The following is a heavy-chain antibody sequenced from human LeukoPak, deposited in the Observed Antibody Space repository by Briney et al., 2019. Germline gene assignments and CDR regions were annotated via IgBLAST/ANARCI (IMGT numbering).Heavy chain of an antibody. CDR2: ISSSGST. CDR1: GDSISSGDYY. V-gene: IGHV4-61*02. Sequence: PSETLSLTCTVSGDSISSGDYYWSWIRQPAGKGLEWIGRISSSGSTNYNPSLKSRVTISVDTSKNQFSLKLSSVTAADTAVYYCARDRGGTIFDPWGQGTLVTVSS. J-gene: IGHJ5*02. CDR3: ARDRGGTIFDP. D-gene: IGHD3-9*01.